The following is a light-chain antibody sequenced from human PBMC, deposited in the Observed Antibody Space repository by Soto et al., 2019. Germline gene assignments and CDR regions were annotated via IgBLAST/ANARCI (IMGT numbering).Light chain of an antibody. CDR2: EVS. V-gene: IGLV2-14*01. CDR1: SSDVGGYNY. Sequence: QSALTQPASVSGSTGQSITISCTGTSSDVGGYNYVSWYQQHPGKAPKLMIYEVSNRPSGVSNRFSGSKSVNTASLTISGLQAEDEAEYYCSSYTSSSAVVFGGGTKLTVL. CDR3: SSYTSSSAVV. J-gene: IGLJ2*01.